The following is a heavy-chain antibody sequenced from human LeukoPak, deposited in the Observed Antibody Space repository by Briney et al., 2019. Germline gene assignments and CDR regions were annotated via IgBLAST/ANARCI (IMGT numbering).Heavy chain of an antibody. CDR2: INQDGSEK. CDR3: LRDLGPFDY. V-gene: IGHV3-7*01. Sequence: GGSLRLSCAASGFTFSSYSMNWVRQAPGKGLEWVAKINQDGSEKYYVDSVKGRFTISRDNAKNSLYLQMNSLRAEDTAVYYCLRDLGPFDYWGQGTLVTVSS. CDR1: GFTFSSYS. J-gene: IGHJ4*02.